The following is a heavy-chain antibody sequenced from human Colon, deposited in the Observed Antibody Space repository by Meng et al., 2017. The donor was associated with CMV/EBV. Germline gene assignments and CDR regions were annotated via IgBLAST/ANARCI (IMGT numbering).Heavy chain of an antibody. V-gene: IGHV3-23*01. CDR2: IRGSTENA. J-gene: IGHJ5*02. Sequence: SGFACGGKARTWVRRPPGKGLEWGQTIRGSTENAVYANSVKGRFNISKDISKNILYLQMNSLRAEDTALYYCTKKAQYGDYTQWFDPWGQGTLVTVSS. CDR1: GFACGGKA. CDR3: TKKAQYGDYTQWFDP. D-gene: IGHD4-17*01.